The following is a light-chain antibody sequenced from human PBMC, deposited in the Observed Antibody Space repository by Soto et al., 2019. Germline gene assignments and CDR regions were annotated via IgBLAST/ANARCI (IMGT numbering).Light chain of an antibody. V-gene: IGKV1-5*03. Sequence: DIQMTQSPSTLSASVGDRVTITCRASQSISSWLAWYQQKPGTAPKLLIYKASTLQSGVPSRFSGSGSGTEFTLTISSLQPDDSATYCCQQYNDNWTFGQGTKVDI. CDR1: QSISSW. CDR2: KAS. CDR3: QQYNDNWT. J-gene: IGKJ1*01.